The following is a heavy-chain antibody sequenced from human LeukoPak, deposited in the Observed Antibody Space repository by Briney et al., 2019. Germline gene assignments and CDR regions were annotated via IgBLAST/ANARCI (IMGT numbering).Heavy chain of an antibody. D-gene: IGHD3-10*01. CDR3: AKATVRGIIVTSAAQFDY. V-gene: IGHV3-23*01. Sequence: PGGSLRLSCAASGFTFSSYAMSWVRQAPGKGLEWVSAISGSGGSTYYADSVKGRFTISRDNSKNTLYLQMNSLRAEDTAVYCCAKATVRGIIVTSAAQFDYWGQGTLVTVSS. CDR2: ISGSGGST. CDR1: GFTFSSYA. J-gene: IGHJ4*02.